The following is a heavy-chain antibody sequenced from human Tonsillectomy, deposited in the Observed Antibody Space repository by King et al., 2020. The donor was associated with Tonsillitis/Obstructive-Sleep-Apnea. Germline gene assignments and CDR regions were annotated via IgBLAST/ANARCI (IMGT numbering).Heavy chain of an antibody. Sequence: VQLQQWGAGLLKPSETLSLTCSVYGGSFSGYYWSWIRQPPGKGLEWIGEINHSGITNSNPSLKSRVTISVDTSKNQFSLKLSSVTAADTAVYYCARVFSFPIFGVVTHYYMDVWGKGTTVTVSS. J-gene: IGHJ6*03. CDR1: GGSFSGYY. CDR3: ARVFSFPIFGVVTHYYMDV. V-gene: IGHV4-34*01. CDR2: INHSGIT. D-gene: IGHD3-3*01.